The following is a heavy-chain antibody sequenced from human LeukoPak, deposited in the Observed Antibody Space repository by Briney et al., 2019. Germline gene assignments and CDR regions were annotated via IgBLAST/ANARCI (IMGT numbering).Heavy chain of an antibody. D-gene: IGHD6-13*01. V-gene: IGHV3-48*03. CDR1: GFTLSSYE. J-gene: IGHJ4*02. CDR3: ARGPYSSNWYVDY. CDR2: ISRTGNSI. Sequence: GGSLRLSCAASGFTLSSYEMNWVRLAPGKGLEWISYISRTGNSIYYADSVKGRFTISRDSAKNSLYLQMNSLRAEDRAVYYCARGPYSSNWYVDYWGQGALVTVGS.